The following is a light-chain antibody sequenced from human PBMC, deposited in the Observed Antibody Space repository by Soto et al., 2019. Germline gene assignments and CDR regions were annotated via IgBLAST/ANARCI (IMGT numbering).Light chain of an antibody. CDR3: YSYAGNYVWV. CDR2: EVT. Sequence: QSALTQPPSASGSPGQSVTISCTGTSSDVGGYNYVSWYQQHPHKVPKLIIYEVTQRPSGVPDRFSGSKSGNTAALTVSGLQSEYEADYYCYSYAGNYVWVFGGGTKLTVL. CDR1: SSDVGGYNY. J-gene: IGLJ3*02. V-gene: IGLV2-8*01.